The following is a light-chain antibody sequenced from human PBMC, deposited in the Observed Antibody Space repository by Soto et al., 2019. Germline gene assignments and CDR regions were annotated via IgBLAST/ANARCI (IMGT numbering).Light chain of an antibody. CDR1: SSDVGSYNL. J-gene: IGLJ1*01. V-gene: IGLV2-23*01. CDR2: EGS. Sequence: QAVVTQPASVSGSPGQSITISCTGTSSDVGSYNLVSWYQQHPGKAPKLMIYEGSKRPSGVSNRFSGSKSGNTASLTISGLQAEDEADYYCCSYAAGSTYVFGTGTKVTVL. CDR3: CSYAAGSTYV.